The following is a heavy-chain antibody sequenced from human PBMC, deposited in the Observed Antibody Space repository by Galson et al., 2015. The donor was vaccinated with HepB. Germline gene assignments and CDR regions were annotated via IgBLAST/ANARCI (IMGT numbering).Heavy chain of an antibody. Sequence: CAISGDSVSSNHAVWNWIRQSPSRGLEWLGRTYYRSKWIIDYATSVKSRITISPDTSRNQFSLHLSSVTPEDTAVYYCAYGSDVWGQGTVVIVSS. CDR3: AYGSDV. CDR2: TYYRSKWII. CDR1: GDSVSSNHAV. J-gene: IGHJ6*02. V-gene: IGHV6-1*01.